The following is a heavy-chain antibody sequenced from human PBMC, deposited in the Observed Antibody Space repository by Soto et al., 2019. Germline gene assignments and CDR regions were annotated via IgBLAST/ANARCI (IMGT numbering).Heavy chain of an antibody. CDR3: ARDGAGGWQLVSWFDP. D-gene: IGHD6-6*01. V-gene: IGHV1-69*12. CDR1: GGTFSSYA. J-gene: IGHJ5*02. CDR2: IIPIFGTA. Sequence: QVQLVQSGAEVKKPGSSVKVSCKAPGGTFSSYAISWVRQAPGQGLEWMGGIIPIFGTANYAQKFQGRVTITADESTSTAYMELSSLRSEDTAVYYCARDGAGGWQLVSWFDPWGQGTLVTVSS.